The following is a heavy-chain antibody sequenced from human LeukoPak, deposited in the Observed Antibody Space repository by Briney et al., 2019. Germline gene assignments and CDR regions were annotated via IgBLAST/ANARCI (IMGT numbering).Heavy chain of an antibody. D-gene: IGHD6-13*01. CDR3: ARDTYSSTWYFGYFDY. V-gene: IGHV3-7*01. CDR2: IKQDGSEK. CDR1: GFTFSSYW. J-gene: IGHJ4*02. Sequence: GGSLRLSCAASGFTFSSYWMTWVRQAPGKGLEWVANIKQDGSEKNYVDSVKGRFTIPRDNAKNSLYLQVNSLRAEDTAVYYCARDTYSSTWYFGYFDYWGQGTLVTVSS.